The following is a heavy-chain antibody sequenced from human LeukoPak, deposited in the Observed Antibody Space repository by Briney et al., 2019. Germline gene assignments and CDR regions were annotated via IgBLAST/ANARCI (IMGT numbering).Heavy chain of an antibody. V-gene: IGHV3-74*01. J-gene: IGHJ4*02. CDR2: IISDGSST. CDR1: GFAFSNYW. Sequence: QPGGSLRLSCAASGFAFSNYWMHWVRQTPGKGLVWVSRIISDGSSTSYADSVKGRFTISRDNAKNTLYLQMNSLRAEDTPVYYCARDGSLPDYWGQGTLVTVSS. CDR3: ARDGSLPDY.